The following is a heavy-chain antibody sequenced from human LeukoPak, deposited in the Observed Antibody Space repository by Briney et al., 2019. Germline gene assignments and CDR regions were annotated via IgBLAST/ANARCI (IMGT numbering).Heavy chain of an antibody. Sequence: SGGSLRLSCAASGFTFSSYSMNWVRQAPGKGLEWVSYISSSSSTIYYADSVKGRFTISRDNAKNSLYLQMNSLRGEDTAVYYCAKRPGGDYYYYMDVWGKGTTVTVSS. CDR3: AKRPGGDYYYYMDV. J-gene: IGHJ6*03. D-gene: IGHD3-10*01. CDR2: ISSSSSTI. V-gene: IGHV3-48*01. CDR1: GFTFSSYS.